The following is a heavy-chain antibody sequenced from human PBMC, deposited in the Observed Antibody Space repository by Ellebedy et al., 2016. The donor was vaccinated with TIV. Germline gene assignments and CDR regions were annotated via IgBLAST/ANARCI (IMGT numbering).Heavy chain of an antibody. J-gene: IGHJ2*01. D-gene: IGHD6-13*01. Sequence: SETLSLXXTVSGYSISSGYYWGWIRQPPGKGLEWIGSIYHSGSTYYNPSLKSRVTISVDTSKNQFSLKLSSVTAADTAVFYCARVAAAGTNWYFDLWGRGTLVTVSS. V-gene: IGHV4-38-2*02. CDR1: GYSISSGYY. CDR3: ARVAAAGTNWYFDL. CDR2: IYHSGST.